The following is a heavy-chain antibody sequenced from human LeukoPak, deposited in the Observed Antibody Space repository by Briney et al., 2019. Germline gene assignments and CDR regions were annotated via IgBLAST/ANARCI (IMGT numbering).Heavy chain of an antibody. D-gene: IGHD2-2*02. Sequence: SETLSLTCAVSGYSISNDYYWGWVRQPPGKGLEWIGKIYHSGSTYKNSSLKSRLTMSLDTSKNQFSLKLISVTAADTAMYYCARLSGAPVRHPIYHFDYWGQGTLVTVSS. V-gene: IGHV4-38-2*01. J-gene: IGHJ4*02. CDR2: IYHSGST. CDR1: GYSISNDYY. CDR3: ARLSGAPVRHPIYHFDY.